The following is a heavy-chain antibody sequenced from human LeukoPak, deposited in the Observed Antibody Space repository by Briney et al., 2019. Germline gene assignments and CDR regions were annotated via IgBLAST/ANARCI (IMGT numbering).Heavy chain of an antibody. V-gene: IGHV4-39*07. J-gene: IGHJ5*02. D-gene: IGHD6-13*01. Sequence: SETLSLTCTVSGGSISSSSYYWGWIRQPPGKGLEWIGSIYYSGSTYYNPSLKSRVTISVDTSKNQFSLKLSSVTAADTAVYYCARSPRGLYLAAAGTEGEWFDPWGQGTLVTVSS. CDR2: IYYSGST. CDR1: GGSISSSSYY. CDR3: ARSPRGLYLAAAGTEGEWFDP.